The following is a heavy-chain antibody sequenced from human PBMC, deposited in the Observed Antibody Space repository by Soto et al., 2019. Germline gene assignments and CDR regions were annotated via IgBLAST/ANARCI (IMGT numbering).Heavy chain of an antibody. Sequence: HPGGSLRLSCSASGFIFRTYWMGWVRQAPGKGLEWVAKIKEDGSEKFYASSVKGRFTVSRDNAKNSLYLQMNSLRAEDTAFYYCARDPNRGGDYDYWGQGTLVTVSS. CDR1: GFIFRTYW. CDR3: ARDPNRGGDYDY. V-gene: IGHV3-7*01. D-gene: IGHD3-16*01. J-gene: IGHJ4*02. CDR2: IKEDGSEK.